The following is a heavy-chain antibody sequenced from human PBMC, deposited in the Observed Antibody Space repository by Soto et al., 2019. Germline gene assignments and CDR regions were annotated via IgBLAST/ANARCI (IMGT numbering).Heavy chain of an antibody. V-gene: IGHV1-46*01. CDR1: GYTFTSYY. CDR2: INTSGGST. J-gene: IGHJ6*02. Sequence: ASVKVSCKASGYTFTSYYIHWVRQAPGQGLEWVGVINTSGGSTTYAQKFQDRVTMTRDTSTSTVYMEVTSLRSEDTAVYYGAREVIGKYYGMDVWGPGTAVTVSS. D-gene: IGHD2-21*01. CDR3: AREVIGKYYGMDV.